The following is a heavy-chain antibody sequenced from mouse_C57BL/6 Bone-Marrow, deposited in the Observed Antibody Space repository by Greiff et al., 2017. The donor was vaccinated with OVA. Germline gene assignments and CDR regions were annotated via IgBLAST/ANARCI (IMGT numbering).Heavy chain of an antibody. J-gene: IGHJ3*01. CDR2: IDPETGGT. V-gene: IGHV1-15*01. CDR1: GYTFTDYE. D-gene: IGHD2-2*01. Sequence: QVQLQQSGAELVRPGASVTLSCKASGYTFTDYEMHWVKQTPVHGLEWIGAIDPETGGTAYNQKVKGKAILTADKSSSTAYMELRSLTSEDSAVYYCTRKGNGYQFAYWGQGTLVTVSA. CDR3: TRKGNGYQFAY.